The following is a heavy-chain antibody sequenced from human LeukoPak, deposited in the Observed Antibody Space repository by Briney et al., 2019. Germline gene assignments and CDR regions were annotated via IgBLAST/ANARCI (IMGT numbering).Heavy chain of an antibody. V-gene: IGHV3-9*01. CDR3: AKDYCGGDCYSGWYFDL. CDR1: GFPFDDYA. D-gene: IGHD2-21*02. Sequence: GGSLRLSCAASGFPFDDYAMHWVRQAPGKGLEWVSGISYNSDTIAYADSVTGRFTISRDNAKTSLYLQMNSLRAEDTALYYCAKDYCGGDCYSGWYFDLWGRGTLVTVSS. J-gene: IGHJ2*01. CDR2: ISYNSDTI.